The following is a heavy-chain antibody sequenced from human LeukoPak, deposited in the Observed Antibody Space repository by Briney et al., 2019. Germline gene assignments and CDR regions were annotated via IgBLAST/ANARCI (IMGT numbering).Heavy chain of an antibody. J-gene: IGHJ4*02. CDR2: IYYCGSI. D-gene: IGHD3-16*02. CDR3: ARGGRGLRLGELSHFDY. Sequence: SETLSLTCTVSGGSISSGDYYGSCIPQPPGKGLEWFGYIYYCGSIYYNPSLKSRVTISADTSKNQFYLKLSSVTAADTAVYYCARGGRGLRLGELSHFDYWGQGTLVTVSS. CDR1: GGSISSGDYY. V-gene: IGHV4-30-4*01.